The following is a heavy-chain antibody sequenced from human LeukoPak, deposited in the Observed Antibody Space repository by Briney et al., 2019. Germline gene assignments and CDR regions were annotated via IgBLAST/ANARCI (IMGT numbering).Heavy chain of an antibody. V-gene: IGHV3-7*01. J-gene: IGHJ4*02. Sequence: GGSLRLSCAASGYIFSSYWMGWVRQAPGKGLEWVANIKQDGSEKYYVDSVKGRFTISGDNPKSSLYLLMNSLTAEDTAVYYCARDDGSYSRSPGFDYWGQGTLVTVSS. CDR3: ARDDGSYSRSPGFDY. CDR2: IKQDGSEK. D-gene: IGHD1-26*01. CDR1: GYIFSSYW.